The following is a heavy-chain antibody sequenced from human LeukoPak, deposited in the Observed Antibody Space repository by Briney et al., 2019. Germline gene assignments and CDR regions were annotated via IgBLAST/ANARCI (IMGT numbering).Heavy chain of an antibody. CDR1: GYTFTSYD. Sequence: ASVTVSFTASGYTFTSYDINWVRQAPGQGLEWMGWMNPNSGNTGYAQKFQGRGTMTRNTSISTAYMELSSLRSDDTAVYYCARTYWNYFRNNWFDPWGQGTLVTVSS. CDR2: MNPNSGNT. V-gene: IGHV1-8*01. D-gene: IGHD1-7*01. J-gene: IGHJ5*02. CDR3: ARTYWNYFRNNWFDP.